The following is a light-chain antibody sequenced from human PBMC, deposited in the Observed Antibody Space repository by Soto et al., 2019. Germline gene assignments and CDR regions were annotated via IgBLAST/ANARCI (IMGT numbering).Light chain of an antibody. CDR1: STDVGGYNY. V-gene: IGLV2-14*03. J-gene: IGLJ2*01. CDR3: SSYTRDKTVL. CDR2: DVT. Sequence: QSALTQPASVSGSHGQSITISCTGSSTDVGGYNYVSWHQQHPGKAPKLMIFDVTKRPSGVSNRFSGSKSGDTASLTISGLQAEDEADYYCSSYTRDKTVLFGGGTKLTVL.